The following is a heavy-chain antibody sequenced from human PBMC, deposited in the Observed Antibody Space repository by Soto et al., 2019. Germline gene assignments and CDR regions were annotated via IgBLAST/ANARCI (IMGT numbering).Heavy chain of an antibody. CDR2: INHSGST. J-gene: IGHJ4*02. Sequence: SETLTLTCAVYGGSFSGYYWSWIRQPPGKGLEWIGEINHSGSTNYNPSLKSRVTISVDTSKNQFSLQLSSVTAADTAVYYCARGRYDFWSGYYPFAYWGQGTLVTVSS. D-gene: IGHD3-3*01. V-gene: IGHV4-34*01. CDR3: ARGRYDFWSGYYPFAY. CDR1: GGSFSGYY.